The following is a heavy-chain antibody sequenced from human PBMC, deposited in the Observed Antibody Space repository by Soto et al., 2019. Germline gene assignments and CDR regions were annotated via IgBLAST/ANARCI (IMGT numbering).Heavy chain of an antibody. D-gene: IGHD5-12*01. J-gene: IGHJ3*02. CDR3: ARQAMATIGGTLDI. Sequence: GESLKISCQGSGHSFTNYWINWVRQMPGKGLEWMGKIDPSDSYTKYSPSFQGHVTISADKSISTAYLQWSSLKASDTAMYYCARQAMATIGGTLDIWGQGTMVTVSS. CDR1: GHSFTNYW. V-gene: IGHV5-10-1*01. CDR2: IDPSDSYT.